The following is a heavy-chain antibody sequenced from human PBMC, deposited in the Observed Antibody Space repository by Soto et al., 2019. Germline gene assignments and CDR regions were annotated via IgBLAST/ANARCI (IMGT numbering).Heavy chain of an antibody. V-gene: IGHV3-7*05. Sequence: EVQLVESGGGLVQPGGSLRLSCAAAGFTFSHYWMTWVGQAPGKGLEWVANIKEDGSDRNYVDSVKGRFTISRDNAKNSLYLQLNGLRAEDTAVYYCARAGSENDYWGQGTLVTVSS. CDR3: ARAGSENDY. D-gene: IGHD3-10*01. J-gene: IGHJ4*02. CDR2: IKEDGSDR. CDR1: GFTFSHYW.